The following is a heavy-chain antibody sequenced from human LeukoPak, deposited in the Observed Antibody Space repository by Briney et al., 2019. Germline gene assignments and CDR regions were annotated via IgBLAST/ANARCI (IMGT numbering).Heavy chain of an antibody. CDR2: IYYSGST. CDR1: RGSISSNY. D-gene: IGHD3-16*02. CDR3: ARWALGDLSLTSYYFDY. V-gene: IGHV4-59*01. J-gene: IGHJ4*02. Sequence: SETLSLTCTVSRGSISSNYWSWIRQPPGKGLEWIGYIYYSGSTSYNPSLKSRVTISLDTSKNQFSLKLTSVTAADTAVYFCARWALGDLSLTSYYFDYWGQGTLVTVSS.